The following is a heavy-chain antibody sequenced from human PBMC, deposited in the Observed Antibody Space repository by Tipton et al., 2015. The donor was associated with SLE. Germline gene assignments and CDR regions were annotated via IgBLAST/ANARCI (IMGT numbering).Heavy chain of an antibody. CDR3: AKATVTVADSFDY. Sequence: SLRLSCTASGFTFSSYGMHWVRQAPGKGLEWVAVISYDGSNKYYADSVKGRFTISRDNSKNTLYLQMNSLRAEGTAVYYCAKATVTVADSFDYWGQGTLVTVSS. J-gene: IGHJ4*02. V-gene: IGHV3-30*18. CDR1: GFTFSSYG. CDR2: ISYDGSNK. D-gene: IGHD6-19*01.